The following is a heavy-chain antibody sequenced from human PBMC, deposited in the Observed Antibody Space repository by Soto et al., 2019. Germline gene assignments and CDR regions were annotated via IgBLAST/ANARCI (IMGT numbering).Heavy chain of an antibody. V-gene: IGHV3-33*01. CDR1: GFTFSSYG. CDR2: IWYDGSNK. Sequence: QVQLVESGGGVVQPGRSLRLSCGASGFTFSSYGMHWVRQAPGKGLEWVAVIWYDGSNKYYADSVKGRFTISRDNSKNTLYLQMNSLRAEDTAVYYCARFKDGYNFYFDYWGQGTLVTVSS. D-gene: IGHD5-12*01. CDR3: ARFKDGYNFYFDY. J-gene: IGHJ4*02.